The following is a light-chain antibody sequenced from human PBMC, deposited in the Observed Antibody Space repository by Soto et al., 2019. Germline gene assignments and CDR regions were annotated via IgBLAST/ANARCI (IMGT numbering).Light chain of an antibody. Sequence: QSALTQPRSVSGSPGQSVAISCTGTSSDVGGNNFVSWYQQHPGKAPKLMIYDVSKRPSGVPDRFSGSKSGSTASLTISGLQAEDEADYYCCSYAGSYSWVFGGGTKLTVL. CDR2: DVS. CDR1: SSDVGGNNF. J-gene: IGLJ3*02. CDR3: CSYAGSYSWV. V-gene: IGLV2-11*01.